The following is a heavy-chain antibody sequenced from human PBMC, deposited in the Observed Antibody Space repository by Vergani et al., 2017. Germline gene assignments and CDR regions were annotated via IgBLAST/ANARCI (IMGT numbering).Heavy chain of an antibody. J-gene: IGHJ6*02. Sequence: QVQLVQSGAEVKKPGASVKVSCKASGYTFTGYYMHWVRQAPGQGLEWMGWINPNSGGTNYAQQFQGRVTMTRDTSISRAYMELSRLRSVDTAVCYCARAVITMVRGFLYYNNGMDVWSQGTTVTVSS. V-gene: IGHV1-2*02. D-gene: IGHD3-10*01. CDR2: INPNSGGT. CDR1: GYTFTGYY. CDR3: ARAVITMVRGFLYYNNGMDV.